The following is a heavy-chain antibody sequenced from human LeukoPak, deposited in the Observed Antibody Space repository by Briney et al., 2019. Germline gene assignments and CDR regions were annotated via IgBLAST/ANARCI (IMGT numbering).Heavy chain of an antibody. CDR2: VSGRDTST. J-gene: IGHJ4*02. Sequence: GGSLRLSCAASGFTFSNYAMSWVRQAPGKGLEWVSAVSGRDTSTYYADSVKGRFTISRDNSKNTLYLQTNSLRAEDTAIYYCAKWGDYDVLTGYYDSDYWGQGTLVTVSS. V-gene: IGHV3-23*01. D-gene: IGHD3-9*01. CDR1: GFTFSNYA. CDR3: AKWGDYDVLTGYYDSDY.